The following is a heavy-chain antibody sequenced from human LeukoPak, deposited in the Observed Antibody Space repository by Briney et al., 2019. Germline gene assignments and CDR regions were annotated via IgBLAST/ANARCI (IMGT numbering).Heavy chain of an antibody. CDR2: INHSGST. CDR3: ARGSRGYSGYAVGKLDY. J-gene: IGHJ4*02. CDR1: GESFSGYY. Sequence: SETLSLTCAVYGESFSGYYWSWIRQPPGKGLEWIGEINHSGSTNYNPSLKSRVTISVDTSKNQFSLKLSSVSAADTAVYYCARGSRGYSGYAVGKLDYWGQGTLVTVSS. D-gene: IGHD5-12*01. V-gene: IGHV4-34*01.